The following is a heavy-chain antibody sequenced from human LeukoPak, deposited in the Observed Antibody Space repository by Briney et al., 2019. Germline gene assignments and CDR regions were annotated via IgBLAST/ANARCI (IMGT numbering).Heavy chain of an antibody. Sequence: SETLSLTCAVYGGSFSGYYWSWIRQPPGKGLEWIGEINHSGSTNYNPSLKSRVTISVDTSKNQFSLKLISVTTADTAVYFCARHKAFDYDSSGFFFDYWGQGTLIIVSS. CDR3: ARHKAFDYDSSGFFFDY. CDR1: GGSFSGYY. D-gene: IGHD3-22*01. J-gene: IGHJ4*02. V-gene: IGHV4-34*01. CDR2: INHSGST.